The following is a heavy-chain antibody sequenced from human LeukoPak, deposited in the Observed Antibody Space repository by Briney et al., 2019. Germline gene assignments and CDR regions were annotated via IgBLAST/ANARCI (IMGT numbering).Heavy chain of an antibody. J-gene: IGHJ4*02. CDR1: GVTFRNYD. V-gene: IGHV3-30*03. Sequence: PGGSLRLSCSVSGVTFRNYDMHWVRQAPGKGLGWVALISSDGIDKLYGASVKGRFTLSRDDSKSTLYLQMNSLTAEDTAVYYCTTKVMRGNLGDDYDDWGQGTLVTVSS. CDR3: TTKVMRGNLGDDYDD. D-gene: IGHD5-12*01. CDR2: ISSDGIDK.